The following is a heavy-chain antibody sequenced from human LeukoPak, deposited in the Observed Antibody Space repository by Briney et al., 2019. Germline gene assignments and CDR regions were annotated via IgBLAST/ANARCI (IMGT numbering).Heavy chain of an antibody. V-gene: IGHV1-2*02. CDR2: INPNSGGT. D-gene: IGHD6-6*01. CDR1: GYTFSGYY. CDR3: ARKSAARKTSEFDY. J-gene: IGHJ4*02. Sequence: GASVTVSCTASGYTFSGYYMNWVRQAPGQGLEWMGWINPNSGGTKYAQKFQGRVTMTSDTSISTAYMELSSLISDDTAVYYCARKSAARKTSEFDYWGQGTLVTVSS.